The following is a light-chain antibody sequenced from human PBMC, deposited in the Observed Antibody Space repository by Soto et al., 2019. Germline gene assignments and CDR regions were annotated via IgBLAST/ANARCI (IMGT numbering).Light chain of an antibody. CDR1: QSISSY. CDR2: AAS. V-gene: IGKV1-39*01. Sequence: DIQMTQSPSSLSASVGDRVTITCRASQSISSYLNWYQKRPGKAPNLLIYAASSLQSGVPSRFSGSGSGTDFTLTISSLQPEDFATYYCQQSYSTPPWTFGQGTKV. J-gene: IGKJ1*01. CDR3: QQSYSTPPWT.